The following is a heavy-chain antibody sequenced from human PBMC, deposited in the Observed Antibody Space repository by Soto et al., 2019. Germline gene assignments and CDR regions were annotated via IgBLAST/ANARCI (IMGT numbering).Heavy chain of an antibody. Sequence: PSETLSLTCTVSGGSISSYYWSWIRQPPGKGLEWIGYIYYSGSTNYNPSLKSRVTISVDTSKNQFSLKLSSVTAADTAVYYCARAHLLTDHDFWSGYYGGVWFDPWGQGTLVTISS. J-gene: IGHJ5*02. CDR1: GGSISSYY. V-gene: IGHV4-59*01. CDR2: IYYSGST. CDR3: ARAHLLTDHDFWSGYYGGVWFDP. D-gene: IGHD3-3*01.